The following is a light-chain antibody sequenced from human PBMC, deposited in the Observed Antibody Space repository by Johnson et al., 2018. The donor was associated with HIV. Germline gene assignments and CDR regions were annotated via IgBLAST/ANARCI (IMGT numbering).Light chain of an antibody. CDR3: GTWDSSLNGYV. CDR1: SSNIGNSY. J-gene: IGLJ1*01. Sequence: QSVLKQPPSVSAAPGQKVTISCSGSSSNIGNSYVSWFQQLPGTAPKLLIYENNKRPSGIPARFSGSKSGTSATLGITGLQAGDEAYYYCGTWDSSLNGYVFATGTKVTVL. CDR2: ENN. V-gene: IGLV1-51*02.